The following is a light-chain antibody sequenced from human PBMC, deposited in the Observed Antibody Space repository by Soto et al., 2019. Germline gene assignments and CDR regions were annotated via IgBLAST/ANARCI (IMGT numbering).Light chain of an antibody. CDR2: KAS. Sequence: DIQMTQSPSTLSASVGDRVTITCRASQSVSRWLAWYQQKPGKAPKLLIYKASNLESGVTSRFSGSGSGPEFTLINSSIQTDDFATYSCKQYNELSTFGQRTKV. J-gene: IGKJ1*01. V-gene: IGKV1-5*03. CDR1: QSVSRW. CDR3: KQYNELST.